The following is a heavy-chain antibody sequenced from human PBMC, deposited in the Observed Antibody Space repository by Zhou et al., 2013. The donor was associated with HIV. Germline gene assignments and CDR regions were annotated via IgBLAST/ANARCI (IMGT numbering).Heavy chain of an antibody. Sequence: QVHLVQSGAEVKKPGSSVTVSCKASSDTFSYYGINWVRQAPGQGLEWMGWISAYNGNTNYAQKFQGRVTMTTDTSTSTAYMELRSLRSDDTAVYYCARVPGMGYYFDYWGQGTLVTVSS. CDR2: ISAYNGNT. V-gene: IGHV1-18*01. CDR3: ARVPGMGYYFDY. CDR1: SDTFSYYG. J-gene: IGHJ4*02. D-gene: IGHD3-10*01.